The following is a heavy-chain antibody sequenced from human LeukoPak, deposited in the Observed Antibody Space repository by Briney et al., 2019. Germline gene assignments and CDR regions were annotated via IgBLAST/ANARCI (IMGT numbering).Heavy chain of an antibody. J-gene: IGHJ4*02. D-gene: IGHD6-13*01. CDR3: ARQGSSSWYVGY. CDR2: ISSSSSYI. CDR1: GFTFSSYW. Sequence: GGSLRLSCAASGFTFSSYWMHWVRQAPGKGLEWVSSISSSSSYIYYADSVKGRFTISRDNAKNSLHLQMNSLRAEDTAVYYCARQGSSSWYVGYWGQGTLVTVSS. V-gene: IGHV3-21*01.